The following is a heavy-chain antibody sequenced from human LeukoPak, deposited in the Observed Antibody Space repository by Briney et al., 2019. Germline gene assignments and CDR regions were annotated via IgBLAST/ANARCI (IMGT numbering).Heavy chain of an antibody. D-gene: IGHD2-2*01. Sequence: SETLSLTCGVSGFSISSGHYWGWIRQPPGEGLEWIGSIHHSGSTYYNPSLKSRVTISVDTSKNQFSLNLSPVTAADTAVYYCARLPYCSSTTCYSPYYFDYWGQGTLVTVSS. CDR2: IHHSGST. V-gene: IGHV4-38-2*01. CDR1: GFSISSGHY. CDR3: ARLPYCSSTTCYSPYYFDY. J-gene: IGHJ4*02.